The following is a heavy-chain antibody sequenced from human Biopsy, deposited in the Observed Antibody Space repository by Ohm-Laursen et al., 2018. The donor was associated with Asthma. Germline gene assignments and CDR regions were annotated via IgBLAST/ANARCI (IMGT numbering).Heavy chain of an antibody. CDR3: AKERYYDLWRVYPI. CDR1: GFTFSSYG. CDR2: ISFDGRKP. D-gene: IGHD3-3*01. V-gene: IGHV3-30*18. J-gene: IGHJ3*02. Sequence: SLRLSCTAFGFTFSSYGMHWVRQAPGKGLEWVAVISFDGRKPYYADSVKGRLTISRDNSKNTLNLQMNSLRAEDTAVYYCAKERYYDLWRVYPIGGQGTMVTVSS.